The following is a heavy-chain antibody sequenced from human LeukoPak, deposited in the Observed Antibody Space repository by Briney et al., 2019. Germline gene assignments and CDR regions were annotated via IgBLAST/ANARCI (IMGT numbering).Heavy chain of an antibody. Sequence: SVKVSCKASGGTFSSYAISWVRQAPGQGLEWMGGIIPIFGTANYAQKFQGRVTITTDESTSTAYMGLSSLRSEDTAVYYCASASSGLYNWFDPWGQGTLVTVSS. CDR2: IIPIFGTA. J-gene: IGHJ5*02. CDR3: ASASSGLYNWFDP. V-gene: IGHV1-69*05. D-gene: IGHD3-22*01. CDR1: GGTFSSYA.